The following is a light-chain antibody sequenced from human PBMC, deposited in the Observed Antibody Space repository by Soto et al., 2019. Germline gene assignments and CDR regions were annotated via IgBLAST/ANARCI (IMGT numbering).Light chain of an antibody. Sequence: EIVMTQSPATLSVSPGERATLSCRASQSVGTYLAWYQQKPGQAPRLLIYGASTRAAGISSRFSGGGSGTEFTLTISRLQSEDFAIYYFQQYNDWPRTFGQGTKVGIK. CDR1: QSVGTY. CDR3: QQYNDWPRT. V-gene: IGKV3-15*01. J-gene: IGKJ1*01. CDR2: GAS.